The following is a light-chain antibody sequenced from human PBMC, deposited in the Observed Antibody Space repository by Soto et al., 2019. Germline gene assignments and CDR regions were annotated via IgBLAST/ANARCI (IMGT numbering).Light chain of an antibody. CDR2: GAS. Sequence: DIVMTQSPATLSVSPGERATLSCRASQSVSTNLAWYQQKPRQAPRLLIYGASTRATAIPARFSGSGSGTEFTLTISSLQSEDFAVYYCQQYNNWPLYTFGQGTKLEIK. CDR3: QQYNNWPLYT. V-gene: IGKV3-15*01. CDR1: QSVSTN. J-gene: IGKJ2*01.